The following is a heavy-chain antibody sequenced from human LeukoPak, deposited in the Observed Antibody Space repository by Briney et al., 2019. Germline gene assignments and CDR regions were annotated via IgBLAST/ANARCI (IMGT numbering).Heavy chain of an antibody. Sequence: ASVKVSCKASGYTFIRYYIHWVRQAPGQGLEWIGIDNPSGDSTNYAQKFQGRVTMTRDTSTSTVYMELSSLRSEDTAVYYCARWTTTYLDYWGQGTLVTVSP. J-gene: IGHJ4*02. CDR2: DNPSGDST. V-gene: IGHV1-46*01. D-gene: IGHD3/OR15-3a*01. CDR3: ARWTTTYLDY. CDR1: GYTFIRYY.